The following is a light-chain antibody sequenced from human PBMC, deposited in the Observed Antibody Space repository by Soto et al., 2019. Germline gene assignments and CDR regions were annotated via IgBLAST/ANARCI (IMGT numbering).Light chain of an antibody. Sequence: SALPQAPSGSGAPGQGVTLPCPGTSSDVGSYNRVSWYQQPPGTAPKVMIYEVSNRPSGVPDRFSGSKSGNTASLTISGLQAEDEADYYCASYTTSTARFVFGTGTKVNVL. J-gene: IGLJ1*01. CDR1: SSDVGSYNR. CDR2: EVS. CDR3: ASYTTSTARFV. V-gene: IGLV2-18*02.